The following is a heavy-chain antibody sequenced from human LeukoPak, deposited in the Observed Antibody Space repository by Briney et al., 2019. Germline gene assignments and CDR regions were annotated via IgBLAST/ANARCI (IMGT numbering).Heavy chain of an antibody. CDR1: GGSISSGGYY. D-gene: IGHD2-2*01. V-gene: IGHV4-31*03. CDR2: IYYSGST. CDR3: ARSFYYCSSTSCHDY. Sequence: SETLSLTCTVSGGSISSGGYYWSWIRQHPGKGLEWIGYIYYSGSTYYNPSLKSRVTISVDTSKNQFSLKLSSVTAADTAVYYCARSFYYCSSTSCHDYWGQGTLVTVSS. J-gene: IGHJ4*02.